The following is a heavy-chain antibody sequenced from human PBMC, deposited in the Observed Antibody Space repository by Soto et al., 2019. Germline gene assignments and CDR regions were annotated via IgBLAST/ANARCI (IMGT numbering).Heavy chain of an antibody. D-gene: IGHD6-13*01. Sequence: QVQLVQSGAEVKKPGSSVKVSCKASGGTFSSYTISWVRQAPGQGLEWMGRIIPILGIANYAQKFQGRVTITADKSTSTAYMELSSLRSEDTAVYYCAVGISSSWYSGWFDPWGQGTLVTVSS. J-gene: IGHJ5*02. CDR3: AVGISSSWYSGWFDP. V-gene: IGHV1-69*02. CDR2: IIPILGIA. CDR1: GGTFSSYT.